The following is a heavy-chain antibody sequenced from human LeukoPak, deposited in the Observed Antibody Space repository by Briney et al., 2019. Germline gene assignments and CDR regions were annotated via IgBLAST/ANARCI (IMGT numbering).Heavy chain of an antibody. D-gene: IGHD6-13*01. CDR1: GYTFTSYY. V-gene: IGHV1-46*01. Sequence: ASVKLSCKASGYTFTSYYMHWVRQAPGQGLEWMGIINPNGGSTSYAHTFQGRVTMTRDESTNTVYLQLNSLRSEDTAVYYCARVGIRLAAAGTFSYWGEGTLVTVSS. CDR3: ARVGIRLAAAGTFSY. J-gene: IGHJ4*02. CDR2: INPNGGST.